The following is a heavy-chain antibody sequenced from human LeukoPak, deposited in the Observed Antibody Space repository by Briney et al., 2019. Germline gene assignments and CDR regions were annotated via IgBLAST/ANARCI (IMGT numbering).Heavy chain of an antibody. CDR1: GYTFNSYG. J-gene: IGHJ4*02. CDR2: VSAYNGNT. CDR3: ARDEPIVVVPAALDY. V-gene: IGHV1-18*01. D-gene: IGHD2-2*01. Sequence: ASAKVSFKASGYTFNSYGFHWVRQAPGQGLEWMGWVSAYNGNTNYTQKLQGRVTMTTDTSTSTAYMELRSLRSDDTAVYYCARDEPIVVVPAALDYWGQGTLVTVSS.